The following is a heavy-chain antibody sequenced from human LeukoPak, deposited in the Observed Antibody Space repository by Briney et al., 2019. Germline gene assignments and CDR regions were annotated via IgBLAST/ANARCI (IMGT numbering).Heavy chain of an antibody. V-gene: IGHV5-51*01. Sequence: GESLEISCKASGYKFSDFWIAWVRQMPGKGLEWMGVILPDQSEPRYHPSFEGQVTISADTSFSTTSLQWTGLKASDSALYFCAGRGLEDSSGFFYFDSWGQGTLVTVSS. CDR1: GYKFSDFW. J-gene: IGHJ4*02. D-gene: IGHD3-22*01. CDR2: ILPDQSEP. CDR3: AGRGLEDSSGFFYFDS.